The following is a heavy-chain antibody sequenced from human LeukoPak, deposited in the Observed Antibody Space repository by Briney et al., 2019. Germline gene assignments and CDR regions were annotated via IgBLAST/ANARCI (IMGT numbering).Heavy chain of an antibody. CDR3: ARVKVLIWFGEFNEAFDI. D-gene: IGHD3-10*01. CDR1: GFTFSRYW. CDR2: IKQDGSEK. J-gene: IGHJ3*02. V-gene: IGHV3-7*01. Sequence: GGSLRVSCAASGFTFSRYWMTWVRQAPGKGVEWVANIKQDGSEKYYVDSVKGRFTISRDNAKNSLYLQMNSLRAEDTAVFYCARVKVLIWFGEFNEAFDIWGPGTLVTVSS.